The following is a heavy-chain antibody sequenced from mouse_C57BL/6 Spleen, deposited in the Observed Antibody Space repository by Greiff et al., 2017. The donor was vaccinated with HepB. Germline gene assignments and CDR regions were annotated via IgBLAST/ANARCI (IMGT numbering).Heavy chain of an antibody. CDR1: GFTFSSYA. Sequence: EVKLLESGGGLVKPGGSLKLSCAASGFTFSSYAMSWVRQTPEKRLEWVATISDGGSYTYYPDNVKGRFTISRDNAKNNLYLQMSHLKSEDTAMYYCARTSAMDYWGQGTSVTVSS. CDR3: ARTSAMDY. V-gene: IGHV5-4*03. CDR2: ISDGGSYT. J-gene: IGHJ4*01.